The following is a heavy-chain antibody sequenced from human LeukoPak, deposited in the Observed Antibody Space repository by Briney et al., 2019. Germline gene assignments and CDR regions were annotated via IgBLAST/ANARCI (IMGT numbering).Heavy chain of an antibody. CDR2: FDPEDGET. D-gene: IGHD6-19*01. CDR3: ATDQQWLVTGPLYGMDV. CDR1: GYTLTELS. Sequence: ASVKVSCKVSGYTLTELSMHWARQAPGKGLEWMGGFDPEDGETIYAQKFQGRVTMTEDTSTDTAYMELSSLRSEDTAVYYCATDQQWLVTGPLYGMDVWGQGTTVTVSS. J-gene: IGHJ6*02. V-gene: IGHV1-24*01.